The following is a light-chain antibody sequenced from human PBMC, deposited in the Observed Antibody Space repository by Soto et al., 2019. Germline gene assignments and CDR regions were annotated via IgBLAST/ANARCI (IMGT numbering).Light chain of an antibody. J-gene: IGLJ2*01. CDR1: SSNVGINA. V-gene: IGLV1-44*01. Sequence: QSALTQPPSASGTPGQRVTISCSGSSSNVGINAVNWYQQLPGTAPKLLIYSTNQRPSGVPDRFSGSKSGTSASLAVSGLQSEDEAAYYCAAWDDSLNGPVFGGGTKLTVL. CDR2: STN. CDR3: AAWDDSLNGPV.